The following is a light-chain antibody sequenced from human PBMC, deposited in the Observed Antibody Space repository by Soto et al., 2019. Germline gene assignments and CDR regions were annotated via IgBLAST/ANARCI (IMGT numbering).Light chain of an antibody. Sequence: QSVLTQPPSASGSPGQSVTISCTGTSSDVGGYNYVSWYQQHPGRAPKLLIYDVSKRPSGVPDRFSGSKSGNTASLTVSGLQADDEADYYCSSYAGSNNKVFGTGTKLTVL. CDR2: DVS. CDR3: SSYAGSNNKV. J-gene: IGLJ1*01. V-gene: IGLV2-8*01. CDR1: SSDVGGYNY.